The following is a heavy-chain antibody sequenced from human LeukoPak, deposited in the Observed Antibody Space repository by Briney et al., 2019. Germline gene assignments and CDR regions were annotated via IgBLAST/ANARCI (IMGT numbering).Heavy chain of an antibody. D-gene: IGHD3-22*01. V-gene: IGHV1-18*01. CDR1: GGTFSSYA. Sequence: ASVKVSCKASGGTFSSYAISWVRQAPGQGLEWMGWINPNSGDTKYAQKFQGRVTMTTDTSTSTAYMELRSLRSDDTAVYYCARDLGIDYYDSSGYYTGTLYFFDYWGQGTLVTVSS. CDR3: ARDLGIDYYDSSGYYTGTLYFFDY. J-gene: IGHJ4*02. CDR2: INPNSGDT.